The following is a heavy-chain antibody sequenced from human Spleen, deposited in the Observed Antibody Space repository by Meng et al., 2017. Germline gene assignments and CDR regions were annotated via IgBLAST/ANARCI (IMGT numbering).Heavy chain of an antibody. V-gene: IGHV4-59*12. D-gene: IGHD6-13*01. CDR1: GFTFSDYY. J-gene: IGHJ6*02. Sequence: ESLKISCAASGFTFSDYYMNWIRQPPGKGLEWIGYISYSGSFNYSPSLKSRVSISVDTSKNLFSLNLNSVSAADTAVYYCARALKAGYYNYFGMDVWGQGTTVTVSS. CDR2: ISYSGSF. CDR3: ARALKAGYYNYFGMDV.